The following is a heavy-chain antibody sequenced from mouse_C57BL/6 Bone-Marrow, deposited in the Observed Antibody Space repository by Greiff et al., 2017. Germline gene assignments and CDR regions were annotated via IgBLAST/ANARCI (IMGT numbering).Heavy chain of an antibody. CDR2: IDPSDSYP. CDR3: AREELGFLRFAY. J-gene: IGHJ3*01. CDR1: GYTFTSYW. Sequence: QVQLQQPGAELVMPGASVKLSCKASGYTFTSYWMHWVKQRPGQGLEWIGEIDPSDSYPNYNQKFKGKSTLTVDKSSSTAYMQLSSLTSEDSAVYYCAREELGFLRFAYWGQGTLVTVSA. V-gene: IGHV1-69*01.